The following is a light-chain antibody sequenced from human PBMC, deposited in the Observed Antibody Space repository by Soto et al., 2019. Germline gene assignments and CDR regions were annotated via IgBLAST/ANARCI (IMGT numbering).Light chain of an antibody. Sequence: NFMLTQPHSVSESPGKTVTISCTRSSGSIASNYVQWYQQRPGSSPTTVIYEDNQRPSGVPDRFSGSIDSSSNSASLTISGLKTEDEADYYCPSYDSSNHGVFGGGTKLTVL. CDR1: SGSIASNY. CDR2: EDN. V-gene: IGLV6-57*01. CDR3: PSYDSSNHGV. J-gene: IGLJ3*02.